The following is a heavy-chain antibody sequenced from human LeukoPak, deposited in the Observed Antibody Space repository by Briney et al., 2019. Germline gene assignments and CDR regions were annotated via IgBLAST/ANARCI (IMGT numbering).Heavy chain of an antibody. V-gene: IGHV5-51*01. J-gene: IGHJ6*02. CDR1: GYTFTSYW. CDR3: GRYSSGYPPYYYGMDV. CDR2: IYPGDSDT. D-gene: IGHD3-22*01. Sequence: GESLKISCKGSGYTFTSYWIGLVRQMPGKGLEWMGIIYPGDSDTRHSPSFQGQVTISADKSISTAYLQWSSLKASDTAVYYCGRYSSGYPPYYYGMDVWGQGTTVTVSS.